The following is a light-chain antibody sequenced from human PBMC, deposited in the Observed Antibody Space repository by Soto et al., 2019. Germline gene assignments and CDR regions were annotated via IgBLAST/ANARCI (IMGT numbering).Light chain of an antibody. Sequence: DNHMTHSPSSLSASVEDRVTITCRASQSISSYLNWYQQKPGKAPKLLIYAASSLQSGVPSRFSGSGSGTDFTLTISSLQPEDFATYYCQQSYSTPITFGQGTRLEIK. CDR3: QQSYSTPIT. CDR2: AAS. CDR1: QSISSY. J-gene: IGKJ5*01. V-gene: IGKV1-39*01.